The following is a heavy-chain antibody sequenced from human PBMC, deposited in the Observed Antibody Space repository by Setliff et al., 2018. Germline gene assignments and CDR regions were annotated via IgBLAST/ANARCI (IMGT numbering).Heavy chain of an antibody. CDR3: VRDRTAYSYGLDV. D-gene: IGHD5-18*01. Sequence: SETLSLTCTVSGGSISPYFWSWVRQPPGKGLEWIGYIYHNGNTNFNPSLKTRFTMSVDTSKNQFALNLKSVTAADTAVYYCVRDRTAYSYGLDVWGQGTTVTVSS. V-gene: IGHV4-59*01. CDR2: IYHNGNT. CDR1: GGSISPYF. J-gene: IGHJ6*02.